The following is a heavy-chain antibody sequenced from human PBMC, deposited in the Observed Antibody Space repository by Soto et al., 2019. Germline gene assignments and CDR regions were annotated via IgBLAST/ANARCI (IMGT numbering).Heavy chain of an antibody. CDR2: IIPILGIA. Sequence: ASVKVSCKASGGTFSSYAISWVRQAPGQGLEWMGGIIPILGIANYAQKFQGRVTITADKSTSTAYMELSSLRSEDTAVYYCARGYYGSGFREDWYFDLWGRGTLVTVSS. D-gene: IGHD3-10*01. J-gene: IGHJ2*01. CDR3: ARGYYGSGFREDWYFDL. CDR1: GGTFSSYA. V-gene: IGHV1-69*10.